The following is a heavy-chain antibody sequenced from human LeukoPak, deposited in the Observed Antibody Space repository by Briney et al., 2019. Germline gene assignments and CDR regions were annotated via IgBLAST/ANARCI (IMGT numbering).Heavy chain of an antibody. CDR3: AREWEPRGNDAFDI. V-gene: IGHV4-59*01. CDR1: GGSISSYY. D-gene: IGHD1-26*01. CDR2: IYYSGST. J-gene: IGHJ3*02. Sequence: SETLSLTCTVSGGSISSYYWSWIRQPPGKGLEWIGYIYYSGSTNYNPSLKSRVTISVDTSKNQFFLKLSSVTAADTAVYYCAREWEPRGNDAFDIWGQGTMVTVSS.